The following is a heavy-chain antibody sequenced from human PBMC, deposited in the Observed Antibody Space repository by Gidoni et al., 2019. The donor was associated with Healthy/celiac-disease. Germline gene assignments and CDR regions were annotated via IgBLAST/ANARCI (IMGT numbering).Heavy chain of an antibody. D-gene: IGHD5-18*01. J-gene: IGHJ3*02. CDR2: ISYDGSNK. CDR1: GFTFSSYG. V-gene: IGHV3-30*03. Sequence: QVQLVESGGGVVQPGRSLRLSCAASGFTFSSYGMLWVRQAPGKGLEWVAVISYDGSNKYYADSVKGRFTISRDNSKNMLYLQMNSLRAEDTAVYYCARDRGYSYGYGLPPGVLGFAFDIWGQGTMVTVSS. CDR3: ARDRGYSYGYGLPPGVLGFAFDI.